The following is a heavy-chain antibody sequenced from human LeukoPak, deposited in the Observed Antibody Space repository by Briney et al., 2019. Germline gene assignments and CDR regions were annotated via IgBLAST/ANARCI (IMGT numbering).Heavy chain of an antibody. Sequence: PSETLSLTCTVSGGSISSHYWSWIRQPPGKGLEWIGYIYYSGSTNYNPSLKSRVTISVDTSKNQLSLKLSSVTAADTAVYYCAREPGAAGLKYNWFDPWGQGTLVTVSS. V-gene: IGHV4-59*11. CDR1: GGSISSHY. J-gene: IGHJ5*02. CDR2: IYYSGST. D-gene: IGHD6-13*01. CDR3: AREPGAAGLKYNWFDP.